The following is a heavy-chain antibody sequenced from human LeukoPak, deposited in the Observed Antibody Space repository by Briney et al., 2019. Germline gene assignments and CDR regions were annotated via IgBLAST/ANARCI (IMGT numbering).Heavy chain of an antibody. CDR2: INSDGST. CDR3: AIDGYTYGYGAFDI. D-gene: IGHD5-18*01. CDR1: GLTFSRYW. V-gene: IGHV3-74*01. J-gene: IGHJ3*02. Sequence: GGSLRLSCAASGLTFSRYWMHWVRQAPGKGLVWVARINSDGSTNYADSVKGRFTISRDNAKNTLFLQMNSLRADDTAVYYCAIDGYTYGYGAFDIWGRGTMVTVSS.